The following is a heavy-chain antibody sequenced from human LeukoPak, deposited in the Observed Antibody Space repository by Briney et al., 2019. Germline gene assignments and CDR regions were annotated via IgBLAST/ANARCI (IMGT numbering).Heavy chain of an antibody. J-gene: IGHJ3*02. V-gene: IGHV4-31*03. CDR2: MYYSGST. CDR3: ATPYCGTISCLDVFDI. CDR1: GVSISSDKYY. D-gene: IGHD2-21*01. Sequence: SETLSLTCTVSGVSISSDKYYWSWIRQRPGKGLEWIGYMYYSGSTSYNPSLKSRVPISLGTPKNQFSLKLTSVTAADTAVYYCATPYCGTISCLDVFDIWGQGTMVTVSS.